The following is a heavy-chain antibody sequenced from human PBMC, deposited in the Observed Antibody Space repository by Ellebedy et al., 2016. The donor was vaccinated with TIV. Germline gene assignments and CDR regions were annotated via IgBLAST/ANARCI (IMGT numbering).Heavy chain of an antibody. CDR1: GGPTSSYY. Sequence: MPSETLSLTCTVSGGPTSSYYWSWIRQPPGKGLEWIGYIYYSGTTNYNPTSYNPSLKSRVTISIGTSKKQFSLKLRSVTAADTAVYYCARDNGYDSYYYNGIDVWGQGTTVTVSS. D-gene: IGHD5-12*01. CDR2: IYYSGTT. J-gene: IGHJ6*02. V-gene: IGHV4-59*01. CDR3: ARDNGYDSYYYNGIDV.